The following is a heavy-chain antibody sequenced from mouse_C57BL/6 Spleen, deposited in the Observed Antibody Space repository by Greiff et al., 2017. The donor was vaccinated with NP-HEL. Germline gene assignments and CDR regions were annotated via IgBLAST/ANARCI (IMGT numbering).Heavy chain of an antibody. CDR2: IYPGSGST. J-gene: IGHJ2*01. V-gene: IGHV1-55*01. Sequence: QVQLQPGAELVKPGASVKMSCKASGYTFTSYWITWVKQRPGQGLEWIGDIYPGSGSTNYNEKFKSKATLTVDTSSSTAYMQLSSLTSEDSAVYYCARHYYGSSYDYWGQGTTLTVSS. D-gene: IGHD1-1*01. CDR3: ARHYYGSSYDY. CDR1: GYTFTSYW.